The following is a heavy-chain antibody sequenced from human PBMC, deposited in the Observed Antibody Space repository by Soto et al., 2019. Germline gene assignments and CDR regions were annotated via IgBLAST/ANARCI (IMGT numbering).Heavy chain of an antibody. Sequence: SETLSLTCTVSGGSISSSSYYWGWIRQPPGKGLEWIGSIYYSGSTYYNPSLKSRVTISVDTSKNQFSLKLSSVTAADTAVYYCARGVYGGNLRSGMDVWGQGTTVTVSS. CDR3: ARGVYGGNLRSGMDV. V-gene: IGHV4-39*07. CDR2: IYYSGST. D-gene: IGHD2-21*02. J-gene: IGHJ6*02. CDR1: GGSISSSSYY.